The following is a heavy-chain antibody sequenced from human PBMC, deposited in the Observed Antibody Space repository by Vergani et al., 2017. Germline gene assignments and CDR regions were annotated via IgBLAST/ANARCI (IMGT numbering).Heavy chain of an antibody. V-gene: IGHV1-69*02. CDR3: ARGGGGSELYGRDV. CDR2: IIPILGIA. J-gene: IGHJ6*02. D-gene: IGHD2-15*01. CDR1: GGTFSGYT. Sequence: QVQLVQSGAEVKKPGSSVKVSCKASGGTFSGYTISWVRQAPGQGLEWLGRIIPILGIAYYAQKCQGRVTITADKSTSTAYMELSSLRSEDTAVYYCARGGGGSELYGRDVWGQGTTVTVSS.